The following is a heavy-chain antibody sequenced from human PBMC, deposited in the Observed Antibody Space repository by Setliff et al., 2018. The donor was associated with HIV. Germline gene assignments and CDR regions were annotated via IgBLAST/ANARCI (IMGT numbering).Heavy chain of an antibody. Sequence: SETLSLTCTVSGGPISTNDYYWGFIRQSPGKGLEWIASVHYGGSIFYNPSLKSRVTLSVGTSKRQFSLKLTSVTAADTAMYYCANAPYPRGAFDVWGQGTGGTVS. D-gene: IGHD3-10*01. J-gene: IGHJ3*01. CDR1: GGPISTNDYY. CDR2: VHYGGSI. CDR3: ANAPYPRGAFDV. V-gene: IGHV4-39*01.